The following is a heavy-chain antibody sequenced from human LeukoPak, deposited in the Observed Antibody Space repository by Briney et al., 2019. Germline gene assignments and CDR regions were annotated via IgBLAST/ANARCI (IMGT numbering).Heavy chain of an antibody. CDR3: ARDLYYASSGGALHI. V-gene: IGHV1-46*01. CDR2: INPSGGST. D-gene: IGHD3-22*01. CDR1: GYTSTNYY. J-gene: IGHJ3*02. Sequence: ASVKVSCKASGYTSTNYYMNWVRQAPGQGLEWMGMINPSGGSTSYAQKFQGRVTMTGDTSTSTVYMELSSLRSEDTAMYYCARDLYYASSGGALHIWGQGTLFTVSS.